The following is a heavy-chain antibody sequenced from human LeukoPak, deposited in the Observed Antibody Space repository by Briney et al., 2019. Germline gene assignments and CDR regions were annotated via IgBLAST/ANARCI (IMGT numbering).Heavy chain of an antibody. Sequence: GGSLRLSCAASGFTFNNYGVHWVRQAPGKGLEWVAFVYYHGNTKYYAASVKGRFTISRDNAKNSLYLQMNSLRAEDTALYYCAKDIFTGIAAAGAIDYWGQGTLVTVSS. CDR1: GFTFNNYG. D-gene: IGHD6-13*01. V-gene: IGHV3-30*02. CDR2: VYYHGNTK. J-gene: IGHJ4*02. CDR3: AKDIFTGIAAAGAIDY.